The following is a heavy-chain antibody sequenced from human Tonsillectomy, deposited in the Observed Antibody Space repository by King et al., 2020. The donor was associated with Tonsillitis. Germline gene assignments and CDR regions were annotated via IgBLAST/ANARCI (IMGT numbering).Heavy chain of an antibody. D-gene: IGHD3-16*02. CDR2: IRSKGYGGTT. J-gene: IGHJ4*02. V-gene: IGHV3-49*05. CDR3: TRAPFWGSYRYTFDY. Sequence: VQLVESGGDLVKSGRSLRLSCSASGFTFGDYSMSWFRQAPGKGLVWLGFIRSKGYGGTTEYAASVKGRFTISRDDSKSIAYLQMNSLKTEDTAVYYCTRAPFWGSYRYTFDYWGQGTLVTVSS. CDR1: GFTFGDYS.